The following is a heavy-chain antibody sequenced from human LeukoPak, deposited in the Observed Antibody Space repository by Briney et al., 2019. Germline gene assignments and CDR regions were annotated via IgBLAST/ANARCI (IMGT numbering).Heavy chain of an antibody. CDR2: IYYGGSA. CDR1: GGSISSNTYS. Sequence: SETLSLTCTVSGGSISSNTYSWGWIRQPPGKGLEWIGSIYYGGSAYYNPSLKSRVTISVDTSKNHFSLKLSSVTAADTAVYYCARERYSYGYSPRVYYCYMDVWGKGTTVTVSS. D-gene: IGHD5-18*01. V-gene: IGHV4-39*02. J-gene: IGHJ6*03. CDR3: ARERYSYGYSPRVYYCYMDV.